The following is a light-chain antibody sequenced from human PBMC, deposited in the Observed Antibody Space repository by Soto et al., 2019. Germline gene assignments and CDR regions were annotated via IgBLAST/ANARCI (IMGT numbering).Light chain of an antibody. V-gene: IGLV2-14*03. CDR2: DVT. CDR3: TSYTSSSTYV. J-gene: IGLJ1*01. CDR1: SSDVGGYNY. Sequence: QSALTQPASVSGSPGQSVTISCTGTSSDVGGYNYVFWYQHPPGKAPKLMIYDVTNRPSGVSNRFSGSKSGNTASLTISGLQAEDEADYYCTSYTSSSTYVFGTGTKVTV.